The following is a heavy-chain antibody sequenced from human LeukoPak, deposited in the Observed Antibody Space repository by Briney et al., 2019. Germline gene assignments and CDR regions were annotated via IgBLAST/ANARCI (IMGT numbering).Heavy chain of an antibody. V-gene: IGHV3-23*01. CDR1: GFTFTSYS. Sequence: GGSLRLSCAASGFTFTSYSMNWVRQAPGKGLEWVSTISGGGGSTYYADSVKGRFTISRDNSKNTLHLQVNSLRAEDTAVYYCAKGGKWDVTPFDYWGQGTLVTVSS. CDR2: ISGGGGST. D-gene: IGHD1-26*01. J-gene: IGHJ4*02. CDR3: AKGGKWDVTPFDY.